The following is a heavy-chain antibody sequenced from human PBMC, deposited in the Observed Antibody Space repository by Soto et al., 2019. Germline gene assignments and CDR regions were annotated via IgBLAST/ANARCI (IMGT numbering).Heavy chain of an antibody. D-gene: IGHD6-13*01. Sequence: GESLKISCAASGFTFSGSAMHWVRQASGKGLEWIGRIRGKGNNYATAYAASVRGKFTISRDDSKNTAYLQMHSLKTEDTAVYYCARQIAAADYHYYYGMAVWGQGTPVTVSS. CDR3: ARQIAAADYHYYYGMAV. J-gene: IGHJ6*02. V-gene: IGHV3-73*01. CDR2: IRGKGNNYAT. CDR1: GFTFSGSA.